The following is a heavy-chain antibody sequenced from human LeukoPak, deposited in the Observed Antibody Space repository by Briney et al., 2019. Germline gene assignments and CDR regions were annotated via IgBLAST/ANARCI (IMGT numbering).Heavy chain of an antibody. V-gene: IGHV3-33*01. CDR3: ARGDVDSSITGTTTDHEGFDY. CDR1: GFTFSTYG. D-gene: IGHD1-20*01. CDR2: IWSDGSTK. Sequence: GSLRLSCAASGFTFSTYGMHWVRQAPGKGLEWVAIIWSDGSTKYYADSVKGRFTISRDNSKNALYLQMNSLRAEDTAVYYCARGDVDSSITGTTTDHEGFDYWGQGTLVTVSS. J-gene: IGHJ4*02.